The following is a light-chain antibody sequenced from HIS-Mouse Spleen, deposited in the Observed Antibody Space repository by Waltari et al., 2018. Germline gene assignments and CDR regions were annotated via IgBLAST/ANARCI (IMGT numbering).Light chain of an antibody. Sequence: QSALTQPRSVSGSPGQSVTISCTGTSSDVGGYDYVCWYQQHPGKAPKRMIYDVSKRPSGVPDRFSGSKSGNTASLTISGLQAEDEADYYCCSYAGSYTLVFGGGTKLTVL. J-gene: IGLJ3*02. CDR1: SSDVGGYDY. V-gene: IGLV2-11*01. CDR3: CSYAGSYTLV. CDR2: DVS.